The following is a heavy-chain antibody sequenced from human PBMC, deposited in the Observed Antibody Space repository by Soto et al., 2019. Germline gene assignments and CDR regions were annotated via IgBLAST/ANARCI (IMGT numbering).Heavy chain of an antibody. CDR1: GFSFSSYA. CDR3: ATSGSSGWDFDY. CDR2: ISSGGSSGTTI. V-gene: IGHV3-48*02. J-gene: IGHJ4*02. D-gene: IGHD6-19*01. Sequence: GGSLRLSCAASGFSFSSYAMNWARQAPGKGLEWVSYISSGGSSGTTIYYADSVKGRFTISRDNAKNSLYLQMNSLRDEDTAVYYCATSGSSGWDFDYWGPGTLVTVSS.